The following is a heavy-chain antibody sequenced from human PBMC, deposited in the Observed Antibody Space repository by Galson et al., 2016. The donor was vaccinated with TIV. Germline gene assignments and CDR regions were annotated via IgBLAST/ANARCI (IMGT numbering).Heavy chain of an antibody. V-gene: IGHV3-30*18. Sequence: SLRLSCAASGASAFTFNTYGVHWVRQAPGKGLEWVAVISYDGSNKYLGDSVKGRCTISTDNSENTVYLQMTSQTRDDTAVYFCAKEELRCGRLYQYHGPDVWSQGTTVSVSS. J-gene: IGHJ6*02. D-gene: IGHD1-26*01. CDR1: GASAFTFNTYG. CDR3: AKEELRCGRLYQYHGPDV. CDR2: ISYDGSNK.